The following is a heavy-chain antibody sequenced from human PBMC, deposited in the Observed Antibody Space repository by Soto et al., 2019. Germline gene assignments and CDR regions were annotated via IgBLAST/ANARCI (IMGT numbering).Heavy chain of an antibody. V-gene: IGHV4-59*01. J-gene: IGHJ4*02. D-gene: IGHD6-13*01. CDR2: ISYSGST. CDR1: GGSISGYY. Sequence: QVQLQESGPGLVKPSETLSLTCTVSGGSISGYYWSWIRQPPGKGLEWIGCISYSGSTNYNPSLKSRVTISVDTSKNQFSLKLSSVTAADTAVYYCARDSSWLDYWGRGTLVTVSS. CDR3: ARDSSWLDY.